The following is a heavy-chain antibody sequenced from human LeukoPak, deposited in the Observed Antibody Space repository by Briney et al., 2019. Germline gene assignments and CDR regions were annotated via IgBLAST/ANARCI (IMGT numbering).Heavy chain of an antibody. CDR3: ARGKTSQNIVTRKTYNWFDP. Sequence: PGGSLRLSCAASEFTFSIYNMNWVRQAPGKGLEWVSSISSSSDYIYYADSVKGRFTISRDNAKNSLYLQMKSLRAEDTAVYYCARGKTSQNIVTRKTYNWFDPWGQGTLVTVSS. CDR2: ISSSSDYI. CDR1: EFTFSIYN. J-gene: IGHJ5*02. V-gene: IGHV3-21*01. D-gene: IGHD2/OR15-2a*01.